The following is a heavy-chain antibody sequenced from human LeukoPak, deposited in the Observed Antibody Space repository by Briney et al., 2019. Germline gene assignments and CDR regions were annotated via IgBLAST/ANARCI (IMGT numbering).Heavy chain of an antibody. CDR1: GFTFSNYA. J-gene: IGHJ6*02. V-gene: IGHV3-23*01. CDR2: ISGSDGST. CDR3: AKGSGYCSSSSCYYYYYGMDV. D-gene: IGHD2-2*01. Sequence: GGSLRLSCAVSGFTFSNYAMSWVRQAPGKGLECVSAISGSDGSTYYADSVKGRFTISRDNSKNTLYLQMNSLRAEDTAVYYCAKGSGYCSSSSCYYYYYGMDVWGQGTTVTVSS.